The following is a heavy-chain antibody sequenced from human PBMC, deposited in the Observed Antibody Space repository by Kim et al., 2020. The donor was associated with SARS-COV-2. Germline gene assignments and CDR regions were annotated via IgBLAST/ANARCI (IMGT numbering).Heavy chain of an antibody. CDR3: ARQGGYSRGGRFFDY. CDR1: GGSISSSSYY. Sequence: SETLSLTCTVSGGSISSSSYYWGWIRQPPGKGLEWIGSIYYSGSTYYNPSLKSRVTISVDTSKNQFSLKLSSVTAADTAVYYCARQGGYSRGGRFFDYWGQGTLVTVSS. D-gene: IGHD2-15*01. J-gene: IGHJ4*02. V-gene: IGHV4-39*01. CDR2: IYYSGST.